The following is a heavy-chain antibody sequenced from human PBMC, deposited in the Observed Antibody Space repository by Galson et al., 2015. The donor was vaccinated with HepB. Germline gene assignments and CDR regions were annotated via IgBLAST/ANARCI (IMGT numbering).Heavy chain of an antibody. D-gene: IGHD2-2*01. V-gene: IGHV3-23*01. J-gene: IGHJ6*03. CDR2: ISGSGDST. CDR3: ARDHYCSSPDCSTSRFSAYYYYYMDV. CDR1: GFTFSSYA. Sequence: SLRLSCAASGFTFSSYAMSWVRQAPGKGLEWVSAISGSGDSTYYADSVKGRFTISRDNSNNTLYLQVNNLTPEDTATYYCARDHYCSSPDCSTSRFSAYYYYYMDVWGKGTTVAVSS.